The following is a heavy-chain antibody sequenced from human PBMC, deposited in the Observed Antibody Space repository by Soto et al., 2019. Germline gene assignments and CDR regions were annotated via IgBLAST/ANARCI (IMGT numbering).Heavy chain of an antibody. CDR3: ARATSFSGHHGY. V-gene: IGHV4-31*03. Sequence: QLQLQESGPGLVKPSQTLSLACTFSGGSFSSGGYYWSWIRQLPGKGLEWIVYIYYSASTYYNPSLKIRFTLSLDTSKNHSSLKLSSVTAAATAVYYCARATSFSGHHGYWGQGTLVTVSS. CDR1: GGSFSSGGYY. J-gene: IGHJ4*02. D-gene: IGHD2-8*02. CDR2: IYYSAST.